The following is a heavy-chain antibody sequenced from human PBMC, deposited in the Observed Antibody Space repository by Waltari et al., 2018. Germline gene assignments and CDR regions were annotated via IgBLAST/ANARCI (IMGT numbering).Heavy chain of an antibody. D-gene: IGHD5-12*01. Sequence: QLQLQESGSGLVKPSQTLSLTCAVSGGSISSGGYSWSWIRQPQGKGLEWIWYIYHSGSTYYNPSLKSRVTISVDRSKNQFSLKLSSVTAADTAVYYCARLEMATIAGWNFYYYMDVWGKGTTVTISS. CDR2: IYHSGST. CDR1: GGSISSGGYS. CDR3: ARLEMATIAGWNFYYYMDV. V-gene: IGHV4-30-2*01. J-gene: IGHJ6*03.